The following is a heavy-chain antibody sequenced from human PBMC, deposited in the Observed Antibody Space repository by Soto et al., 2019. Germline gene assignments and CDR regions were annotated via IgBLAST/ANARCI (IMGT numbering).Heavy chain of an antibody. J-gene: IGHJ6*02. Sequence: GGSLRLSCAASGFTFSSYSMNWVRQAPGKGLEWVSYISSSSSTIYYADSVKGRFTISRDNAKNSLYLQMNSLRDEDTAVYYCARVEGSSWLIYGMDVWGQGTTVTVSS. V-gene: IGHV3-48*02. CDR1: GFTFSSYS. CDR3: ARVEGSSWLIYGMDV. CDR2: ISSSSSTI. D-gene: IGHD6-13*01.